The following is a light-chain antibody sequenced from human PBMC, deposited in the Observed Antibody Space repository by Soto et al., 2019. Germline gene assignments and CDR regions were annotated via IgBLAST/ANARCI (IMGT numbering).Light chain of an antibody. CDR3: TSYAGDNNYL. Sequence: LTQPPSASGSPGQPVTISCTGTSSDVGGYDYVSWYQQYPGKAPKLLIYEVSKRPSGVPDRFSGSKTGNTASLTVSGLQADDEADYYCTSYAGDNNYLFXTGTNVTVL. CDR1: SSDVGGYDY. J-gene: IGLJ1*01. V-gene: IGLV2-8*01. CDR2: EVS.